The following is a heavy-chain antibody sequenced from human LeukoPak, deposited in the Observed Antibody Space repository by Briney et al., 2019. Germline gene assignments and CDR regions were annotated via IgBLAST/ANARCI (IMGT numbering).Heavy chain of an antibody. D-gene: IGHD1-26*01. CDR1: GYTFTGYY. Sequence: ASVNVSCKASGYTFTGYYMHWVRQAPGQGLEWMGWINPNSGGTNYAQKFQGRVTMTRDTSTSTVYMELSSLRSEDTAVYYCARVNGSYLPPYYYYYGMDVWGQGTTVTVSS. CDR3: ARVNGSYLPPYYYYYGMDV. V-gene: IGHV1-2*02. CDR2: INPNSGGT. J-gene: IGHJ6*02.